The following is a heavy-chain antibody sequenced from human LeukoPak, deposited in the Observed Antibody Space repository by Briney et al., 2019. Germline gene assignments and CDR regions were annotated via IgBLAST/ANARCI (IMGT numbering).Heavy chain of an antibody. V-gene: IGHV1-69*13. CDR1: GGTFSPYA. D-gene: IGHD6-19*01. CDR3: ARDQGIAVAGTWGSYNWFDP. Sequence: GAPVKVSCKAFGGTFSPYAISWVRQAPGHGLEWWGGIIPIFGTANYAQKFQGRVTITADESPSTAYMELSSLRSEDTAVYYCARDQGIAVAGTWGSYNWFDPWGQGTLVTVSS. CDR2: IIPIFGTA. J-gene: IGHJ5*02.